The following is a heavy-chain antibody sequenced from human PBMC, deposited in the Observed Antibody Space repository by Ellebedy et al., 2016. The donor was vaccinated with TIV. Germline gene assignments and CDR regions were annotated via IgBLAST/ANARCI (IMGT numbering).Heavy chain of an antibody. CDR2: INHSGST. CDR1: DGSFSGYY. D-gene: IGHD3-10*01. J-gene: IGHJ5*02. V-gene: IGHV4-34*01. Sequence: MPSETLSLTCAVYDGSFSGYYWTWIRQPPGKGLEWIGEINHSGSTNYSPSLKSRITISVDTSKNQFSLKLSSVTAADTAVYYCARLTLRGVMRGLDPWGQGTLVTVSS. CDR3: ARLTLRGVMRGLDP.